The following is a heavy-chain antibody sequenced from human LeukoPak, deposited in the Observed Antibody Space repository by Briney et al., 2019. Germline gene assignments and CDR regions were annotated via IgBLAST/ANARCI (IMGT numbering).Heavy chain of an antibody. CDR3: ARSEIVVVPAAIWEHWFDP. D-gene: IGHD2-2*01. J-gene: IGHJ5*02. CDR1: RYTFTGYY. CDR2: INPNSGGT. Sequence: ASVKVSCKASRYTFTGYYMHWVRQAPGQGLEWMGWINPNSGGTNYAQKFQGRVTMTRDTSISTAYMELSRLRSDDTAVYYCARSEIVVVPAAIWEHWFDPWGQGTLVTVSS. V-gene: IGHV1-2*02.